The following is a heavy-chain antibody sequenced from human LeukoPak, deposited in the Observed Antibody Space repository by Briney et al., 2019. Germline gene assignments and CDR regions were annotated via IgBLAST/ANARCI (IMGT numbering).Heavy chain of an antibody. CDR1: GFTFNNNG. V-gene: IGHV3-48*04. CDR3: ARDYYYDSSGYSGY. D-gene: IGHD3-22*01. J-gene: IGHJ4*02. Sequence: GGSLRLSCAASGFTFNNNGMHWVRQAPGKGLEWVSYISSSGSTIYYADSVKGRFTISRDNAKNSLYLQMNSLRAEDTAVYYCARDYYYDSSGYSGYWGQGTLVTVSS. CDR2: ISSSGSTI.